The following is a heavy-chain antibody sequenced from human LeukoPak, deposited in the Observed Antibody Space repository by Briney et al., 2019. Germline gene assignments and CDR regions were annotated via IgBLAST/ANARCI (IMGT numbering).Heavy chain of an antibody. CDR3: AKDMRGEFDWDYYMDV. D-gene: IGHD3-9*01. J-gene: IGHJ6*03. CDR2: ISGSGGST. Sequence: GGSLRLSCAASGFTFSSYAMSWVRQAPGKGLEWVSAISGSGGSTYYADSVKGRFTISRDNSKNTLYLQMNSLRAEDTAVYYCAKDMRGEFDWDYYMDVWGKGTTVTVSS. V-gene: IGHV3-23*01. CDR1: GFTFSSYA.